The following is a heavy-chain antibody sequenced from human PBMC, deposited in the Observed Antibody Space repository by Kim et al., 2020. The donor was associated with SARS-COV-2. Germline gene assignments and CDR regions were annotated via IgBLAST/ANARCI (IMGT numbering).Heavy chain of an antibody. CDR1: GGSISSSSYY. CDR2: IYYSGST. CDR3: ARTPFVVGAIYYFDY. V-gene: IGHV4-39*07. D-gene: IGHD1-26*01. Sequence: SETLSLTCTVSGGSISSSSYYWGWIRQPPGKGLEWIGSIYYSGSTYYNPSLKSRVTISVDTSKNQFSLKLSSVTAADTAVYYCARTPFVVGAIYYFDYWG. J-gene: IGHJ4*01.